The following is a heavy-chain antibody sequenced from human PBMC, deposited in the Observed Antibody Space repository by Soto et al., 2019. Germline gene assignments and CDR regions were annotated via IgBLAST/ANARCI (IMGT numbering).Heavy chain of an antibody. CDR2: ISSSGYYI. CDR3: ARQLWDYDYYGMDV. V-gene: IGHV3-21*01. D-gene: IGHD2-21*01. Sequence: EVQLVESGGGLVKPGGSLTLSCVASGFSFSKYAMNWVRQAPGKGLEWVSSISSSGYYIHYADSVKGRFTVSRDTASNSVFLQMNSLRGEDTAVYFCARQLWDYDYYGMDVWGQGTTVTVSS. J-gene: IGHJ6*02. CDR1: GFSFSKYA.